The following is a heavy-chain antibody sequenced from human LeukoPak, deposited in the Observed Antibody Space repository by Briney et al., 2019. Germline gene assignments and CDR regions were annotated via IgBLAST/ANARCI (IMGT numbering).Heavy chain of an antibody. J-gene: IGHJ4*02. CDR3: ARHGYLSAN. CDR2: INHSGST. D-gene: IGHD3-22*01. V-gene: IGHV4-34*01. Sequence: SQTLSPTCAVYGGSFSGYYWSWIRQPPGKGLEWNGEINHSGSTNYNPSLKSRVTISVDTSKNQFSLKLSSVTAADTAVYYCARHGYLSANWGQGTLVTVSS. CDR1: GGSFSGYY.